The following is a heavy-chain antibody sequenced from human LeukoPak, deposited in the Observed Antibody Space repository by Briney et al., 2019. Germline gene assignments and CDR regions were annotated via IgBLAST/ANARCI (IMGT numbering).Heavy chain of an antibody. D-gene: IGHD4-17*01. CDR2: IYPGDSDT. Sequence: GESLKISCKGSGYSFTSYWIGWVRQMPGKGLEWMGIIYPGDSDTRYSPSFQGQVTISADKSISTAYLQWSSLKASDTAMYYCARRLRLRPRYDAFGIWGQGTMVTVSS. V-gene: IGHV5-51*01. CDR1: GYSFTSYW. CDR3: ARRLRLRPRYDAFGI. J-gene: IGHJ3*02.